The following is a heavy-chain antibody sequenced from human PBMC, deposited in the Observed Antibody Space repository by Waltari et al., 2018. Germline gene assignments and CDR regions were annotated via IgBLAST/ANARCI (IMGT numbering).Heavy chain of an antibody. V-gene: IGHV3-30*03. Sequence: QVQLVESGGGVVQPGRSMRLSCAASGFTFSSYGMPWVRQAPGKGLEWVAVISYDGSNKYYADSVKGRFTISRDNSKNTLYLQMNSLRAEDTAVYYCTIIQWPVSLDFDYWGQGTLVTVSS. J-gene: IGHJ4*02. D-gene: IGHD6-19*01. CDR2: ISYDGSNK. CDR1: GFTFSSYG. CDR3: TIIQWPVSLDFDY.